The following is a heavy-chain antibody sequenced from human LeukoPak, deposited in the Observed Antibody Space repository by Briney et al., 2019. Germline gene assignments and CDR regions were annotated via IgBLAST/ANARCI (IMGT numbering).Heavy chain of an antibody. Sequence: GSLRLSCAASGFPFSSYSMNWVRQAPGKGLEWVSSISSSSSYIYYADSVKGRFTISRDNAKNSLYLQMNSLRAEDTAVYYCVGSGYYFGYFHYWGQGTLVTVSS. D-gene: IGHD3-22*01. CDR3: VGSGYYFGYFHY. J-gene: IGHJ4*02. CDR1: GFPFSSYS. CDR2: ISSSSSYI. V-gene: IGHV3-21*01.